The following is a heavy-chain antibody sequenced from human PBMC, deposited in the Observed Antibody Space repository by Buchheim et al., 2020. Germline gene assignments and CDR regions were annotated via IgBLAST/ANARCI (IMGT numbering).Heavy chain of an antibody. CDR1: GFTFSSYG. Sequence: QVQLVESGGGVVQPGRSLRLSCAASGFTFSSYGMHWVRQAPGKGLEWVAVISYDGSNKYYADSVKGRFTISRDNSKNTLYLQMNSLRAEDTAVYYWAKDLTPYSSSQGSGNWFDPWGQGTL. J-gene: IGHJ5*02. CDR3: AKDLTPYSSSQGSGNWFDP. V-gene: IGHV3-30*18. CDR2: ISYDGSNK. D-gene: IGHD6-6*01.